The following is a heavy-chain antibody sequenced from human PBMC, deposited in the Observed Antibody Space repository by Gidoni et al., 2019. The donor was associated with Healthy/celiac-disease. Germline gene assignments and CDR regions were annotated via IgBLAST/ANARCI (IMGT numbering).Heavy chain of an antibody. D-gene: IGHD2-15*01. V-gene: IGHV4-38-2*01. J-gene: IGHJ4*02. CDR2: IYQSGST. CDR3: FLGYCSGGSCYPDY. CDR1: GYSISSGYY. Sequence: QVQLQESGPGLVKPSETLSLTCAVSGYSISSGYYWRWIRQPPGKGLEWIGSIYQSGSTYYNPSLKSRVTISVDTSKNQFSLKLSSVTAADTAVYYCFLGYCSGGSCYPDYWGQGTLVTVSS.